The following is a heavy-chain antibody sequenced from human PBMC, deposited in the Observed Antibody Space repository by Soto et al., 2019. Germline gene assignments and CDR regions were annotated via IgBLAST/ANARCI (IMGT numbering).Heavy chain of an antibody. CDR1: GFTFSSYA. CDR2: ISASGGGT. V-gene: IGHV3-23*01. Sequence: EVQLLESGGALVQPGGSLRLSCAASGFTFSSYAMSWVRQAPGKGLEWVSLISASGGGTYYADSVKVRFTISRDNAKNTLYLQRNSLSAEDTAVFYCAKHMSNGSPDYWGQGTLVTVSS. J-gene: IGHJ4*02. D-gene: IGHD2-8*01. CDR3: AKHMSNGSPDY.